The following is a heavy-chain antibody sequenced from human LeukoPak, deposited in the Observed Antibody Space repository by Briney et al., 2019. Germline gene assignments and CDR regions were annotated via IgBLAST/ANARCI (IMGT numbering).Heavy chain of an antibody. V-gene: IGHV4-30-4*08. CDR3: ARETSLWFDP. Sequence: SETLFLTCTFSGGSISSGDYYWSWIRQPPGKGLEWIWYIYYCRRHYYNPSLKSRVTISVDTSKIQVALKLSSVTAADTAVYYCARETSLWFDPWGQGTLVTVSS. CDR2: IYYCRRH. J-gene: IGHJ5*02. CDR1: GGSISSGDYY.